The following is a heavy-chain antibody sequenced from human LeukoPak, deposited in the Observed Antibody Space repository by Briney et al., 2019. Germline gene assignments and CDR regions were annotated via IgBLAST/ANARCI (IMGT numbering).Heavy chain of an antibody. CDR2: INPNSGGT. D-gene: IGHD5-18*01. CDR1: GYTFTGYY. Sequence: ASVKVSYTASGYTFTGYYMHWVRQAPGQGLEWMGRINPNSGGTNYAQKLQGRVTMTTDTSTSTAYMELRSLRSDDTAVYYCARGGGIQLWFTPRHFDYWGQGTLVTVSS. J-gene: IGHJ4*02. CDR3: ARGGGIQLWFTPRHFDY. V-gene: IGHV1-2*06.